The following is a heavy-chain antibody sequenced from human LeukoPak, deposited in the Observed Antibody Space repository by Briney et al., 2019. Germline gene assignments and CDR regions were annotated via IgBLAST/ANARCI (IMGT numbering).Heavy chain of an antibody. V-gene: IGHV4-38-2*02. Sequence: PSETLSLTCTVSGYSISSGYYWGWIRQPPGKGLEWIGSIYHSGSTYYNPSLKGRVTISVDTSKNQFSLKLSSVTAADTAVYYCARDRTGDPDYWGQGTLVTVSS. D-gene: IGHD7-27*01. CDR3: ARDRTGDPDY. CDR2: IYHSGST. J-gene: IGHJ4*02. CDR1: GYSISSGYY.